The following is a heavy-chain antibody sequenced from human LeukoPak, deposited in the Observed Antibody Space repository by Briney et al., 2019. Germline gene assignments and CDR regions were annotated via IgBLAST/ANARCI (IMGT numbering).Heavy chain of an antibody. CDR1: GCTFSTYV. J-gene: IGHJ4*02. CDR2: ISSNGDNT. Sequence: PGGSLRLSCSVSGCTFSTYVMHWVRQAPGKGLEYVSAISSNGDNTYYADSVKGRFTISRDNSKNKLYLQMSSLRADDTAVYYCVRGTGYWGQGTLVTVSS. CDR3: VRGTGY. V-gene: IGHV3-64D*06.